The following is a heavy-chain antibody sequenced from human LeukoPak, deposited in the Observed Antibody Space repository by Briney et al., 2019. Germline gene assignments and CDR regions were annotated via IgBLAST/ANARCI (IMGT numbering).Heavy chain of an antibody. Sequence: ASVKVSCKATGGTFNSYGVSWVRQAPGQGLEWMGGIIPIFGTSTYAQKFQGRVTITADESTSTAYMELSSLRSEDTAVYHCARSNYYGSGTPDYYYGMDVWGIGPTVTVSS. CDR1: GGTFNSYG. D-gene: IGHD3-10*01. CDR3: ARSNYYGSGTPDYYYGMDV. CDR2: IIPIFGTS. J-gene: IGHJ6*04. V-gene: IGHV1-69*01.